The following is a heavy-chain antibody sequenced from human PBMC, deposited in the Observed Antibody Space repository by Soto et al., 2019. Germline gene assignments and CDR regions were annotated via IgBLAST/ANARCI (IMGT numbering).Heavy chain of an antibody. J-gene: IGHJ5*02. V-gene: IGHV3-23*01. CDR3: AKGVVPAATRNWFDP. D-gene: IGHD2-2*01. Sequence: GGSLRLSCAASGFTFSSYAMSWVRQAPGKGLEWVSAISGSGGSTYYADSVKGRFTISRDDSKNTLYLQMNSLRAEDTAVYYCAKGVVPAATRNWFDPWGQGTLVTVSS. CDR2: ISGSGGST. CDR1: GFTFSSYA.